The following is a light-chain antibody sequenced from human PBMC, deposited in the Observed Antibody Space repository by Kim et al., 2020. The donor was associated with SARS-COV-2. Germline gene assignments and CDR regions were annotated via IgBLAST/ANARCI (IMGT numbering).Light chain of an antibody. Sequence: SSSLPPPPSFSFSPFPTAIITCAGDKLGDKYACWYQQKPGQSPVMVIYQDSKRPSGIPERFSGSNSGNTATLTISGTQAMDEADYYCQAWDSSTAWVFGG. CDR2: QDS. J-gene: IGLJ3*02. CDR3: QAWDSSTAWV. CDR1: KLGDKY. V-gene: IGLV3-1*01.